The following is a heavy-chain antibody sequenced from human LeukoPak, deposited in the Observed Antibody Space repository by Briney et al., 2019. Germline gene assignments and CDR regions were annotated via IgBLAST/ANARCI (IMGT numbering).Heavy chain of an antibody. Sequence: PSETLSLTCTVSGGSISSYYWNWIRQPPGKGLEWIGYIYYSGSTTYNPSLKSRVTISVDTSKNQFSLKLNSVTAADTAVYYCASHITMVRGVYFDFWGQGTPVTVSS. D-gene: IGHD3-10*01. CDR2: IYYSGST. CDR1: GGSISSYY. V-gene: IGHV4-59*01. CDR3: ASHITMVRGVYFDF. J-gene: IGHJ4*02.